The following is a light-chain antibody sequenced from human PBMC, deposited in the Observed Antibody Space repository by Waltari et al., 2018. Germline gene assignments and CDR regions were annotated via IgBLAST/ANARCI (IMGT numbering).Light chain of an antibody. V-gene: IGKV1-39*02. J-gene: IGKJ3*01. CDR1: ENVNNY. Sequence: DIQMTQSPSSLSASVVDRVTITCRASENVNNYLNWYQQKPGKAPKLLIYKASTLQSGVPSRFSGSGSGTDYTFTISSLQSEDVATYYCQLGYGTPFTFGPGTKLDIK. CDR2: KAS. CDR3: QLGYGTPFT.